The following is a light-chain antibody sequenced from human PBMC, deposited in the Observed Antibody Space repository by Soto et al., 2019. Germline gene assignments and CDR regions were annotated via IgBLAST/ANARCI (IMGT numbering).Light chain of an antibody. V-gene: IGKV3-20*01. CDR3: QHYNNMPFI. CDR1: QSISSTF. Sequence: EIVLTQSPGTLSLSPGERATLSCRASQSISSTFLAWYQQRPGHAPRLLIYGSSSTATGIPDRFSGSGSGTDFTLTISRLEPEDFAVYYCQHYNNMPFIFGGGTRVELK. J-gene: IGKJ4*01. CDR2: GSS.